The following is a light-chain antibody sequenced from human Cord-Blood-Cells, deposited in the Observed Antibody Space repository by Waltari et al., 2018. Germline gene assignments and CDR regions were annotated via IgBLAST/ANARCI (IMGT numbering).Light chain of an antibody. J-gene: IGLJ2*01. Sequence: QSALTQPRSASGSPGQSVTISCTGTSSDAAAYNYVSWYQQHPGNAPKLMIYDVSKRPSGVPDRFSGSKSGNTASLTISGLQAEDEADYYCCSYAGSYTLVFGGGTKLTVL. CDR2: DVS. V-gene: IGLV2-11*01. CDR1: SSDAAAYNY. CDR3: CSYAGSYTLV.